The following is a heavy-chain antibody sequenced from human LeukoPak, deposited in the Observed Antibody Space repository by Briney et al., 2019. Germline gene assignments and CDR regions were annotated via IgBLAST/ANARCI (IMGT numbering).Heavy chain of an antibody. D-gene: IGHD1-26*01. J-gene: IGHJ4*02. CDR1: GGSFSGYY. V-gene: IGHV4-34*01. CDR3: ASEVDRMAFDY. CDR2: INHSGST. Sequence: PSETLSLTCAVYGGSFSGYYWSWIRQPPGKGLEWIGEINHSGSTNYNPSLKSRVTMSVDTSKNQFSLKLSSVTAADTAVYYCASEVDRMAFDYWGQGTLVTVSS.